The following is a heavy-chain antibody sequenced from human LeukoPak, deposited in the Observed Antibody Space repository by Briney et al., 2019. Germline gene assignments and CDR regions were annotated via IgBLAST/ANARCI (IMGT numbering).Heavy chain of an antibody. J-gene: IGHJ3*01. Sequence: PGGSLRLSCAASGFTFSGHWMSWVRQAPAKGLEWVAHMNGDGSQIYYMDFVKGRVTISRDNAKNSLYLQMNGLRAEDTAVYYCVAWGNSGNSWGQGTMVIVSS. CDR1: GFTFSGHW. D-gene: IGHD1-26*01. CDR2: MNGDGSQI. V-gene: IGHV3-7*01. CDR3: VAWGNSGNS.